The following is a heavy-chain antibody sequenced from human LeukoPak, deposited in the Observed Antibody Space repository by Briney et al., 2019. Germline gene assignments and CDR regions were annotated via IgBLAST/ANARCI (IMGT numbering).Heavy chain of an antibody. V-gene: IGHV3-48*03. CDR1: GFTFSSYE. D-gene: IGHD1-26*01. Sequence: PGGPLRLSCAASGFTFSSYEMHWVRQARGKGVEWVSYISSSGDTIYYGDSVKGRFTISRDNAKNSLYLQVNSLRAEDTAVYYCARDRSMVGAPEAFDYWGEGSLVTVSS. CDR2: ISSSGDTI. CDR3: ARDRSMVGAPEAFDY. J-gene: IGHJ4*02.